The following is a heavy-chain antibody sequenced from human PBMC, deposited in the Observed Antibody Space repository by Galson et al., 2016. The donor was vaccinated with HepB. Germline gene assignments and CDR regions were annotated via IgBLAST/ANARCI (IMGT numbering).Heavy chain of an antibody. D-gene: IGHD2-8*01. V-gene: IGHV4-34*01. Sequence: SETLSLTCAVYGGSFSGYYWSWIRQTPGKGLEWIGEISHSGSASYSPSLKGRVTISVDTSRNQFSLKLTSITAADTAVYYCARRLQYDHYYYAMDVWGQGTTVIVSS. CDR3: ARRLQYDHYYYAMDV. J-gene: IGHJ6*02. CDR1: GGSFSGYY. CDR2: ISHSGSA.